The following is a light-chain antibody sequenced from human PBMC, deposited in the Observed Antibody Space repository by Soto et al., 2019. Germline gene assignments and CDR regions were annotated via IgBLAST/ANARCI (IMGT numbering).Light chain of an antibody. CDR3: QQRSNWIT. J-gene: IGKJ5*01. CDR2: GAS. V-gene: IGKV3-11*01. CDR1: QSVSSN. Sequence: IVLTQSPATLSVSPWERDKLSCRASQSVSSNLAWYQQKPGQAPRLLIYGASTRATGIPARFSGSGSGSEFALTISSLEPEDFAVYYCQQRSNWITFGQGTRLE.